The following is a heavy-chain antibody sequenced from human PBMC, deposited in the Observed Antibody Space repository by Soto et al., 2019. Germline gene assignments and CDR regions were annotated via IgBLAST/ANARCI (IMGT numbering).Heavy chain of an antibody. Sequence: QVQLVQSGAEVKKPGASVKVSCRAYGYTFTAYYLYWVRQTPGQGLEWMGGINPDTGGADIAPKFQGKITMTRDTSINTAYMQLPRLTSADTAVYYCARDPIGGGAPYYFDYWGQGTLVTVSS. CDR3: ARDPIGGGAPYYFDY. CDR1: GYTFTAYY. J-gene: IGHJ4*02. D-gene: IGHD3-16*01. CDR2: INPDTGGA. V-gene: IGHV1-2*02.